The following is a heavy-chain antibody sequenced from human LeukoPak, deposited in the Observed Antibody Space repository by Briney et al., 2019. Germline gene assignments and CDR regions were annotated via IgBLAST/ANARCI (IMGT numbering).Heavy chain of an antibody. CDR1: GGSITGHY. J-gene: IGHJ4*02. CDR2: IFHSGST. V-gene: IGHV4-59*08. CDR3: ARHYTSGWDLDY. D-gene: IGHD6-19*01. Sequence: SETLSLTCSISGGSITGHYWSWIRQPPGKGLEWIGYIFHSGSTSYNPSLKSRVTVSIDTSKNQISLKLTSVTAADTAVYYCARHYTSGWDLDYWGQGTPVTVSS.